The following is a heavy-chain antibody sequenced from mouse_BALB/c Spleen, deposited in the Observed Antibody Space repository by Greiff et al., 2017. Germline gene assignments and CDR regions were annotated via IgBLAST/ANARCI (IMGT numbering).Heavy chain of an antibody. CDR1: GFTFSSYA. CDR3: ARDPGAMDY. CDR2: ISSGGSYT. Sequence: DVKLVESGGGLVKPGGSLKLSCAASGFTFSSYAMSWVRQTPEKRLEWVATISSGGSYTYYPDSVKGRFTISRDNAKNTLYLQMSSLRSEDTAMYYCARDPGAMDYWGQGTSVTVSS. V-gene: IGHV5-9-3*01. J-gene: IGHJ4*01.